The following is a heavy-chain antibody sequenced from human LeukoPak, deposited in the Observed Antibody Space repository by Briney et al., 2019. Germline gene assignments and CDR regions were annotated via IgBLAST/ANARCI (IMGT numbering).Heavy chain of an antibody. V-gene: IGHV1-2*06. Sequence: GPSVKVSFKASGYTFTGYYMHWVRQAPGQGLEWMGRISPNSGGTNYAQKFQGRVTMTRDTSISTAYMELSRLRSDDTAVYYCAREVGIRPRRILYWGQGTLVTVSS. CDR1: GYTFTGYY. J-gene: IGHJ4*02. D-gene: IGHD1-14*01. CDR2: ISPNSGGT. CDR3: AREVGIRPRRILY.